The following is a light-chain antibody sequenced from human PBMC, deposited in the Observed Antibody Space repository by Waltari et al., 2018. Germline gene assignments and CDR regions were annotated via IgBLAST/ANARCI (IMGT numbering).Light chain of an antibody. J-gene: IGLJ3*02. CDR2: DVT. CDR3: SSYTSSSTWV. Sequence: QSALTQPASVSGSPGQSITISCTGTSSDVGGYNFVSWYQQHPGKAPKLMIYDVTERPSGVSNRVSGSKAGNTASLTISGLQAEDEADYYCSSYTSSSTWVFGGGTKLTVL. CDR1: SSDVGGYNF. V-gene: IGLV2-14*01.